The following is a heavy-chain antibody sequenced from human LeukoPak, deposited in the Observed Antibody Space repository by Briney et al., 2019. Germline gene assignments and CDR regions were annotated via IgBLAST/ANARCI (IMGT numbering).Heavy chain of an antibody. D-gene: IGHD3-16*02. V-gene: IGHV1-2*02. CDR1: GYTFTGYY. CDR2: INPNSGGT. Sequence: ASVTVSCKASGYTFTGYYMHWVRQAPGQGLEWMGWINPNSGGTNYAQKSQGRVTMTRDTSISTAYMELSRLGSDDTAVYYCARDYDYVWGSYRYPAPFDYWGQGTLVTVSS. CDR3: ARDYDYVWGSYRYPAPFDY. J-gene: IGHJ4*02.